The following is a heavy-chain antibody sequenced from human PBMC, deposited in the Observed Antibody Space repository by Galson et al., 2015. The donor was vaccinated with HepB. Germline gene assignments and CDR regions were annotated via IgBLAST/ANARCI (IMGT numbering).Heavy chain of an antibody. CDR1: GLTFSNAW. V-gene: IGHV3-15*01. Sequence: SLRLSCAASGLTFSNAWMSWVRQAPGKGLEWVGRIKSNPDGGTTDYAAPVKDRFIISRDDSKDTLYLQMNSLKTEDTAVYYCTTRPSPGDYPLDYWGQGTLVTVSS. J-gene: IGHJ4*02. CDR2: IKSNPDGGTT. CDR3: TTRPSPGDYPLDY. D-gene: IGHD4-17*01.